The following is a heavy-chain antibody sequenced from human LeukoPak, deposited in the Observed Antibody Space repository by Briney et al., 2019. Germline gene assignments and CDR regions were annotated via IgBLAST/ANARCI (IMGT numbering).Heavy chain of an antibody. V-gene: IGHV1-3*01. D-gene: IGHD1-26*01. CDR1: GYTFTSYD. J-gene: IGHJ4*02. CDR2: INAGNGNT. Sequence: ASVKVSCKASGYTFTSYDINWVRQATGQRLEWMGWINAGNGNTKYSQKFQGRVTITRDTSASTAYMELSSLRSEDTAVYYCARDRGSYYDYWGQGTLVTVSS. CDR3: ARDRGSYYDY.